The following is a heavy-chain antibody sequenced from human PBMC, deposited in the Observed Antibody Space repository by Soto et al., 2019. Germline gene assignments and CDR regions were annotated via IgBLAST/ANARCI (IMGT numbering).Heavy chain of an antibody. Sequence: QITLKESGPTLVKPTQTLTLTCTFSGFSLSTSGVGVGWIRQPPGKALEWLALIYWDDDKRYSPSLKSRLTITKDTSKNQVVLTMTNMDRVDTATYYCARGGSSGDDYERYYYYYYGMDVWGQGTTVTASS. CDR1: GFSLSTSGVG. CDR2: IYWDDDK. J-gene: IGHJ6*02. V-gene: IGHV2-5*02. CDR3: ARGGSSGDDYERYYYYYYGMDV. D-gene: IGHD3-22*01.